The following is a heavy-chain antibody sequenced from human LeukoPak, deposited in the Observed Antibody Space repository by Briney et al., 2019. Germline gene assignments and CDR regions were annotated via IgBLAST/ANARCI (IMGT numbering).Heavy chain of an antibody. Sequence: SETLSLTCIVSGYSINSGYHWGWIRQPPGKGLEWIGSIYYSGSTYYNPSLKSRVTISVDTSKNQFSLKLSSVTAADTAVYYCARQITGTTIYYYYYYMDVWGKGTTVTVSS. CDR1: GYSINSGYH. V-gene: IGHV4-38-2*02. CDR2: IYYSGST. D-gene: IGHD1-7*01. CDR3: ARQITGTTIYYYYYYMDV. J-gene: IGHJ6*03.